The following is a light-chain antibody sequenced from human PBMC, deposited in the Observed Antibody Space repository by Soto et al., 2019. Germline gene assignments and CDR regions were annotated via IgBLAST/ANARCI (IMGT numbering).Light chain of an antibody. CDR1: QSISNY. CDR3: QQSYRNTEK. J-gene: IGKJ5*01. Sequence: AYVGDIVIITCRASQSISNYLNWYQQKPGKAPNLLIHAASSLQSGAPPRFSGSGSGTDFTLTISRLQPEDFATYFCQQSYRNTEKFGEGARLEVK. CDR2: AAS. V-gene: IGKV1-39*01.